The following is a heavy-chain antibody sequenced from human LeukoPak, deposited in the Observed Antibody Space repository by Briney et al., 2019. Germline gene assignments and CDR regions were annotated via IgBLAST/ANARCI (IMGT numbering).Heavy chain of an antibody. CDR2: IYSGGST. CDR3: ARGGLWFGELLSFDY. V-gene: IGHV3-66*01. J-gene: IGHJ4*02. D-gene: IGHD3-10*01. CDR1: GFTVSSNY. Sequence: GGSLRLSCAASGFTVSSNYMSWVRQAPGKGLEWGSVIYSGGSTYYADSVKGRFTISRDNSKNTLYLQMNSLRAEDTAVYYCARGGLWFGELLSFDYWGQGTLVTVSS.